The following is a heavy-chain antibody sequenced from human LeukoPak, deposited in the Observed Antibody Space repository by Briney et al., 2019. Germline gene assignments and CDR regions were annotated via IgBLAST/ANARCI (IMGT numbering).Heavy chain of an antibody. CDR1: GFAFSSYA. D-gene: IGHD6-13*01. CDR2: ISGSGDSI. J-gene: IGHJ4*02. CDR3: AKNPTHAAAGIYFDC. V-gene: IGHV3-23*01. Sequence: GGSLRLSCAASGFAFSSYAMSWARQGPERGLEWVPTISGSGDSIYYADSVKGRFTISRDNSKNTLYLEVNSLRADDTAIYYCAKNPTHAAAGIYFDCWGQGTLVTVSS.